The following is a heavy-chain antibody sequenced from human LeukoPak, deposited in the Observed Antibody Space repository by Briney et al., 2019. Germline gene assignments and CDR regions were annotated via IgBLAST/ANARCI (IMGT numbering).Heavy chain of an antibody. D-gene: IGHD5-24*01. CDR3: ASLPTRMATIYFDY. Sequence: SETLSLTCTVSGGSISSYYWSWIRQPPGKGLEWIGYIYYSGSTNYNPSLKSRVTISVDTSKNQFSLKLSSVTAADTAVYYCASLPTRMATIYFDYWGQGTLVTVSS. J-gene: IGHJ4*02. V-gene: IGHV4-59*01. CDR2: IYYSGST. CDR1: GGSISSYY.